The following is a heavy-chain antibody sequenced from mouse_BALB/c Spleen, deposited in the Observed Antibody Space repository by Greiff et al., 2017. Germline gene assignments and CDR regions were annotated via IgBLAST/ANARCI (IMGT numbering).Heavy chain of an antibody. CDR3: TRVGSFITTATEAMDY. D-gene: IGHD1-2*01. CDR1: GFTFSSYT. V-gene: IGHV5-6-4*01. Sequence: EVMLVESGGGLVKPGGSLKLSCAASGFTFSSYTMSWVRQTPEKRLEWVATISSGGSYTYYPDSVKGRFTISRDNAKNTLYLQMSSLKSEDTAMYYCTRVGSFITTATEAMDYWGQGTSVTVSS. J-gene: IGHJ4*01. CDR2: ISSGGSYT.